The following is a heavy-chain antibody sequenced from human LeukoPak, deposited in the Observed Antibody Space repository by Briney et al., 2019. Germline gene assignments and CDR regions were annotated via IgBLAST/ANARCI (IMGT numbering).Heavy chain of an antibody. J-gene: IGHJ4*02. CDR1: GYTFTSYG. Sequence: VASVKVSCKASGYTFTSYGINWVRQATGQGLEWMGWMGPNSGNTGYAQKFQGRVTMTRNTSISTAYMELSSLRSEDTAVYYCARGTLGYCSGGSCPNYWGQGTLVTVSS. CDR3: ARGTLGYCSGGSCPNY. V-gene: IGHV1-8*01. CDR2: MGPNSGNT. D-gene: IGHD2-15*01.